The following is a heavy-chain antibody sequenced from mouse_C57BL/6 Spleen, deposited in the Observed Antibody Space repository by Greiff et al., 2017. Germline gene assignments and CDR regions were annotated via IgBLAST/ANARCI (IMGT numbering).Heavy chain of an antibody. CDR1: GYSITSGYY. CDR3: ARELIYYYGSSYPYYAMDY. CDR2: ISYDGSN. D-gene: IGHD1-1*01. V-gene: IGHV3-6*01. J-gene: IGHJ4*01. Sequence: DVQLQESGPGLVKPSQSLSLTCSVTGYSITSGYYWNWIRQFPGNKLEWMGYISYDGSNNYNPSLKNRISITRDTSKNQFFLKLNSVTTEDTATYYCARELIYYYGSSYPYYAMDYWGQGTSVTVSS.